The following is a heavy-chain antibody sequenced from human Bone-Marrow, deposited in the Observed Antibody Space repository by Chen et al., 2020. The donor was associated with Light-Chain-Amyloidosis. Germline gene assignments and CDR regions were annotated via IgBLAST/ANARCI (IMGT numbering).Heavy chain of an antibody. Sequence: EVQLVESGGGLVQPGSSLRLSCAASGFTFDDYAMQWVRQAPGKGRAWVSGISWNSGSIGYADYVKGRFTISRDNAKNSLYLQMNSLRAEDTALYYCTRGGTVTPLRGYIDYWGQGTLVTVSS. CDR2: ISWNSGSI. J-gene: IGHJ4*02. CDR3: TRGGTVTPLRGYIDY. V-gene: IGHV3-9*01. CDR1: GFTFDDYA. D-gene: IGHD4-17*01.